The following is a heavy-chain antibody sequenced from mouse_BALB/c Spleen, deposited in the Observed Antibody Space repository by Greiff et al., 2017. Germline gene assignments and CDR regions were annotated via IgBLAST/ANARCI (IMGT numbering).Heavy chain of an antibody. D-gene: IGHD1-1*01. J-gene: IGHJ4*01. Sequence: DVMLVESGGGLVKPGGSLKLSCAASGFTFSSYAMSWVRQTPEKRLEWVASISSGGSTYYPDSVKGRFTISRDNARNILYLQMSSLRSEDTAMYYCARAIYYDGSSPYYYAMDYWGQGTSVTVSS. V-gene: IGHV5-6-5*01. CDR2: ISSGGST. CDR3: ARAIYYDGSSPYYYAMDY. CDR1: GFTFSSYA.